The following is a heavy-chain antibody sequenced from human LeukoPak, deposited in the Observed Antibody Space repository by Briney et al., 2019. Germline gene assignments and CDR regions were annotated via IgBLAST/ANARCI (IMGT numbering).Heavy chain of an antibody. D-gene: IGHD5-18*01. J-gene: IGHJ3*02. CDR3: ARDRAGYSYGYSDAFDI. Sequence: PSETLSLTCTVSGGSISSSNWWSWVRQPSGKGLEWIEEIYHSGSTNYNPSLKSRVTISVDKSKNQFSLKLSSVTAADTAVYYCARDRAGYSYGYSDAFDIWGQGTMVTVSS. CDR2: IYHSGST. V-gene: IGHV4-4*02. CDR1: GGSISSSNW.